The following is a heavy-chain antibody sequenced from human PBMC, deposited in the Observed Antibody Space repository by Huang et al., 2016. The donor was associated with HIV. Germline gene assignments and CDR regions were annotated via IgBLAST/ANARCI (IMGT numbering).Heavy chain of an antibody. CDR1: GFTFSSYA. CDR3: AKVGSGWSRVYWYFDL. J-gene: IGHJ2*01. D-gene: IGHD6-19*01. Sequence: EVQLLESGGDLVQPGGSLRLSCAASGFTFSSYAMSWVRQAPGKGLEWVSVISGSGGITYYADSVKGRFTISRDNSKNTLYLQMNSLRADDTAVYYCAKVGSGWSRVYWYFDLWGRGTLVTVSS. V-gene: IGHV3-23*01. CDR2: ISGSGGIT.